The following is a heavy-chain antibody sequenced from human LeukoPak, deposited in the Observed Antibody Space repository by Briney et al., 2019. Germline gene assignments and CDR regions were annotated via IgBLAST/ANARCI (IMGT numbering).Heavy chain of an antibody. CDR1: GFTFSRLG. D-gene: IGHD2-2*02. CDR3: AKTATRSIQVWDS. Sequence: GGSLRLSCAASGFTFSRLGMHWVRQAPGKGLEWVAFMRYDGSNKYYAESVKGRSTISRDNSKNTLYLQMNSLRLQDTAVYYCAKTATRSIQVWDSWGQGTLVTVSS. J-gene: IGHJ5*01. V-gene: IGHV3-30*02. CDR2: MRYDGSNK.